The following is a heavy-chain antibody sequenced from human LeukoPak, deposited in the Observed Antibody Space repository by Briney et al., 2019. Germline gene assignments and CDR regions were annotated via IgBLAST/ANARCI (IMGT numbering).Heavy chain of an antibody. CDR3: AGGGGTNDL. Sequence: GESLRLSCAASGFTFSRYWMTWVRQAPGKGLEWVANIKEDGSEKYYVDSVKGRFTISRDNANNSLCLQMNSLRAEDTAVYYCAGGGGTNDLWGQGTMVTVSS. J-gene: IGHJ3*01. CDR1: GFTFSRYW. V-gene: IGHV3-7*04. CDR2: IKEDGSEK. D-gene: IGHD1-7*01.